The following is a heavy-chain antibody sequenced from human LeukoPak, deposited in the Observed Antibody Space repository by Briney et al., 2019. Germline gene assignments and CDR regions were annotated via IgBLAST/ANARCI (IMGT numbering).Heavy chain of an antibody. CDR1: GFTFSSYG. J-gene: IGHJ6*02. CDR2: ISYDGSNK. V-gene: IGHV3-30*18. CDR3: AKDRGDGYNYNYYYGMDV. Sequence: EGSLRLSCAASGFTFSSYGMHWVRQAPGKGLEWVAVISYDGSNKYYADSVKGRFTISRDNSKNTLYLQMNSLRAEDTAVYYCAKDRGDGYNYNYYYGMDVWGQGTTVTVSS. D-gene: IGHD5-24*01.